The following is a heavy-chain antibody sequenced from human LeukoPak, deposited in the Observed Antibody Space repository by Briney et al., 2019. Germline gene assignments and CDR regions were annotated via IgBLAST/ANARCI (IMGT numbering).Heavy chain of an antibody. V-gene: IGHV4-39*07. J-gene: IGHJ4*02. CDR1: GGSISSSSYY. D-gene: IGHD4-11*01. CDR2: INHSGST. Sequence: NPSETLSLTCTVSGGSISSSSYYWSWIRQPPGKGLEWIGEINHSGSTNYNPSLKSRVTISVDTSKNQFSLKLSSVTAADTAVYYCARGFRSYSKNAHLDYWGQGTLVTVSS. CDR3: ARGFRSYSKNAHLDY.